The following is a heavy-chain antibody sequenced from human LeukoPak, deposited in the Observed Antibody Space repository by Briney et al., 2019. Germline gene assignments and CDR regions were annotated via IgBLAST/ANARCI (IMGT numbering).Heavy chain of an antibody. Sequence: SETLSLTCTVSGGSISSYYWSWIRQPPGKGLEWIGYIYYSGSTNYNPSLKSRVTISVDTSKNQFSLELSSVTAADTAVYYCARAVPSAYQDWGQETLVTVSS. CDR1: GGSISSYY. CDR2: IYYSGST. V-gene: IGHV4-59*01. J-gene: IGHJ4*02. D-gene: IGHD6-6*01. CDR3: ARAVPSAYQD.